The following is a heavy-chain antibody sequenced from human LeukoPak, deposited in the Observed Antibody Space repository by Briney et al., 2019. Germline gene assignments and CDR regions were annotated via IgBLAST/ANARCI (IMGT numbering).Heavy chain of an antibody. CDR3: AKFRGYYDSSGVRTDY. D-gene: IGHD3-22*01. CDR2: ISGSGGST. V-gene: IGHV3-23*01. Sequence: GRSLRLSCAASGFTFSSYAMSWVRQAPGKGLEWVSAISGSGGSTYYADSVKGRFTISRDNSKNTLYLQMNSLRAEDTAVYYCAKFRGYYDSSGVRTDYWGQGTLVTVSS. CDR1: GFTFSSYA. J-gene: IGHJ4*02.